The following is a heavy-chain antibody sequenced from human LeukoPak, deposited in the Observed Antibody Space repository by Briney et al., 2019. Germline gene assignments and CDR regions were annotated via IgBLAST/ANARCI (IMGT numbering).Heavy chain of an antibody. J-gene: IGHJ4*02. CDR3: AKDQGSYYDSSGAIDY. CDR2: ISYEGSNK. CDR1: GFTFSSYG. D-gene: IGHD3-22*01. V-gene: IGHV3-30*18. Sequence: GSLRLSCAASGFTFSSYGMHWVRQAPGKGLEWVAVISYEGSNKYYADSVKGRFTISRDNSKNTLYLQMNSLRAEDTAVYYCAKDQGSYYDSSGAIDYWGQGTLVTVSS.